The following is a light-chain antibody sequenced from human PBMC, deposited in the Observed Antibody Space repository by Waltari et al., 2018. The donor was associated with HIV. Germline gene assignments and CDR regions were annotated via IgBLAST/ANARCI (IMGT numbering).Light chain of an antibody. V-gene: IGKV1-39*01. J-gene: IGKJ1*01. CDR3: QQSYSSPRT. CDR1: QRISSY. Sequence: DIQMTQSPSSLSASVGDSVNITCRASQRISSYLNWYQQKPGKAPKLLIYAASTLHSGVPPSFSGSGSGTDFTLTISSLQPEDFATYYCQQSYSSPRTFGQGTKVEIK. CDR2: AAS.